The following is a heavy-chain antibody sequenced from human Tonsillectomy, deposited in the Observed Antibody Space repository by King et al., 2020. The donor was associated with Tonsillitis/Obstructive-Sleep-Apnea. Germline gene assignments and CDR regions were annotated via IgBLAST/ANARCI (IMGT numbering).Heavy chain of an antibody. D-gene: IGHD3-22*01. CDR1: GFTFSNAW. V-gene: IGHV3-15*01. CDR2: IKSKTDGGRT. CDR3: TTALYYYDSSGYYYCY. J-gene: IGHJ4*02. Sequence: VQLVESGGGLVKPGGSLRLSCAASGFTFSNAWMSWVRQAPGKGLEWVGRIKSKTDGGRTDYAAPVKGSFTISRDDSKNTLYLQMNSLKTEDTAVYYCTTALYYYDSSGYYYCYWGQGTLVTVSS.